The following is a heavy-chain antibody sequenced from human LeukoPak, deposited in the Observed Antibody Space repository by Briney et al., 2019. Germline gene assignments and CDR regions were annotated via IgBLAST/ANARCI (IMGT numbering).Heavy chain of an antibody. Sequence: GGSLRLSCAASGFTFSSYAMSWVRQAPGKGLEWVSAISGSGGSTYYAASVKGRFTISRDNSKNTLYLQMNSLRAEDTAVYYCAKLWVMITFGGVIDIEAPGSSGDYWGQGTLVTVSS. CDR3: AKLWVMITFGGVIDIEAPGSSGDY. J-gene: IGHJ4*02. V-gene: IGHV3-23*01. CDR2: ISGSGGST. D-gene: IGHD3-16*02. CDR1: GFTFSSYA.